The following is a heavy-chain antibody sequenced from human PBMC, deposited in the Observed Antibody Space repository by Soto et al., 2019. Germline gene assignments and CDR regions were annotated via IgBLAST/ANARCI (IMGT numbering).Heavy chain of an antibody. J-gene: IGHJ5*02. CDR1: GYTFNDYY. D-gene: IGHD6-13*01. Sequence: QVQLVQSGAEVKKHGASVKVSCKASGYTFNDYYIQWVRQAPGQGLEWMGWINPNSGATNYGQKFQGWVSMTRETSITTAYLELNRLKSHDTAVYYCARGGSPSSWYVITSLDPWGQGTLLTVSS. CDR3: ARGGSPSSWYVITSLDP. CDR2: INPNSGAT. V-gene: IGHV1-2*04.